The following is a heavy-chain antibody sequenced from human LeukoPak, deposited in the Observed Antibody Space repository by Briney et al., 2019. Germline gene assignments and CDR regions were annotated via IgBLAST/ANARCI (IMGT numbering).Heavy chain of an antibody. V-gene: IGHV4-30-2*01. CDR1: GGSISSGGYS. D-gene: IGHD3-22*01. J-gene: IGHJ4*02. Sequence: SETLSLTFAVSGGSISSGGYSWSWIRPPPGKGVEWIGYIYHSGSTYYNPSLKRLVTISVDRSKNQCSLKLSSVNAEDTAVYYCARGAYYCDSSGTGGGFDYWGQGTLVTVSS. CDR3: ARGAYYCDSSGTGGGFDY. CDR2: IYHSGST.